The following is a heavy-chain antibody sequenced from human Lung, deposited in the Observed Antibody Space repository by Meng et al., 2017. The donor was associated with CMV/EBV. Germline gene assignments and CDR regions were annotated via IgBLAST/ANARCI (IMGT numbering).Heavy chain of an antibody. V-gene: IGHV3-7*01. CDR3: LRDYQTI. CDR1: GFTFSDQW. Sequence: GESLKISCEDSGFTFSDQWMSWVRQAPGKGLEWVGRISTSGVDTYYADSVRGRFSISRDNVRGSLFLQMNSLRLEDSGVYFCLRDYQTIWGQGTVVTVSS. J-gene: IGHJ4*02. D-gene: IGHD2-2*01. CDR2: ISTSGVDT.